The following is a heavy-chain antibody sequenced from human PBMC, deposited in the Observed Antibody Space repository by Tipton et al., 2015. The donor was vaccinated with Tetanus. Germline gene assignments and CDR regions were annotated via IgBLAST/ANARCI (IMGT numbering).Heavy chain of an antibody. J-gene: IGHJ6*02. CDR1: GYTFTSYV. V-gene: IGHV7-4-1*02. D-gene: IGHD6-13*01. CDR3: ARRPAFGYSSSWFGYYYGMDV. CDR2: INTNTGNP. Sequence: QLVQSGAEVKKPGASVKVSCKASGYTFTSYVMNWVRQAPGQGLEWMGWINTNTGNPTYAQGSTGRFVFSLDTSVSTAYLQISSLEAEDTAVYYCARRPAFGYSSSWFGYYYGMDVWGQGTTVTVSS.